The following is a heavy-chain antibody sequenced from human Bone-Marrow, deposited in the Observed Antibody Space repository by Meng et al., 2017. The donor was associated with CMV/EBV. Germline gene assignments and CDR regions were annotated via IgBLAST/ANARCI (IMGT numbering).Heavy chain of an antibody. Sequence: QVQLQQWGAGLFKPSXXLSLTXAVYGGSFSGYYWSWIRQPPGKGLEWIGEINHSGSTNYNPSLKSRVTISVDTSKNQFSLKLSSVTAADTAVYYCARMDGGATGAGYFDYWGQGPLVTVSS. J-gene: IGHJ4*02. V-gene: IGHV4-34*01. CDR2: INHSGST. CDR1: GGSFSGYY. D-gene: IGHD5-12*01. CDR3: ARMDGGATGAGYFDY.